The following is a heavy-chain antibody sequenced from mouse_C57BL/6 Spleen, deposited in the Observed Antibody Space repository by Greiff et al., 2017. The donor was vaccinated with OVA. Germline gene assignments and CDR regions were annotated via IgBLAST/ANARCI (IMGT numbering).Heavy chain of an antibody. V-gene: IGHV1-26*01. CDR1: GYTFTDYY. Sequence: VQLQQSGPELVKPGASVKISCKASGYTFTDYYMNWVKQSHGKSLEWIGDINPNNGGTIYNQKFKGKATLTVDKSSSTAYMELCSLTSEETAVYYYARGRQGFDYWGQGTLVTVSA. CDR3: ARGRQGFDY. CDR2: INPNNGGT. J-gene: IGHJ3*01.